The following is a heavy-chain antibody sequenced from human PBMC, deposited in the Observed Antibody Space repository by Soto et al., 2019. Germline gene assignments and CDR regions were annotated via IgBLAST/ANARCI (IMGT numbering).Heavy chain of an antibody. V-gene: IGHV4-4*08. CDR2: IYDSGTT. CDR3: ARRNYGEEGYFFDF. D-gene: IGHD4-17*01. Sequence: QVQLRESGPGLVRPSETLSLTCTVSGGSITGYYWSWIRQPPGKGLEWIGYIYDSGTTTYNAALKRRGTISADTSKNQFSLNLRSVTAADTAVYYCARRNYGEEGYFFDFWGQGLLVTGSS. CDR1: GGSITGYY. J-gene: IGHJ4*02.